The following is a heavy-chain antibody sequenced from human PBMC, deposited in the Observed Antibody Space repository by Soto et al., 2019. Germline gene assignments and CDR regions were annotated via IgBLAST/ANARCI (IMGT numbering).Heavy chain of an antibody. CDR1: GFTFSSYS. Sequence: ESGGGVVQPGRSLRLSCAASGFTFSSYSMHWVRQAPGKGLEWVALISYDGSNKYYADSVKGRFTISRDKSKNTLSLQLNSLSAEDTAVYYCARGMTTVTTGYDFDYWGQGTLVTVSS. CDR3: ARGMTTVTTGYDFDY. V-gene: IGHV3-30-3*01. CDR2: ISYDGSNK. J-gene: IGHJ4*02. D-gene: IGHD4-17*01.